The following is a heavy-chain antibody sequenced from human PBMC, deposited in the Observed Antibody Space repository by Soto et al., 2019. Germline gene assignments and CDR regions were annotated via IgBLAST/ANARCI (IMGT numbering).Heavy chain of an antibody. J-gene: IGHJ5*02. CDR1: GGSISSYY. CDR2: IYYSGST. CDR3: ARLLYGSGSWFDP. V-gene: IGHV4-59*08. D-gene: IGHD3-10*01. Sequence: SETLSLTCTVSGGSISSYYWSWIRQPPGKGLEWIGYIYYSGSTNYNPSLKSRVTISVDTSKNQFSLKLSSVTAADTAVYYCARLLYGSGSWFDPWGQGTLVPVSS.